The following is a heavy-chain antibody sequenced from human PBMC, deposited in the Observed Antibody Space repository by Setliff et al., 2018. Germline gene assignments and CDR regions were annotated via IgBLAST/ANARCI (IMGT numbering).Heavy chain of an antibody. D-gene: IGHD2-2*01. CDR1: GFTFSSYA. Sequence: GGSLRLSCAASGFTFSSYAMSWVRQAPGKGLEWVSAISGSGGSTYYADSVKGRFTISRDNSKNTLYLQMNSLRAEDTAIYYCAKAPAPYAASLLNWFDPWGQGTLVTVSS. CDR2: ISGSGGST. J-gene: IGHJ5*02. CDR3: AKAPAPYAASLLNWFDP. V-gene: IGHV3-23*01.